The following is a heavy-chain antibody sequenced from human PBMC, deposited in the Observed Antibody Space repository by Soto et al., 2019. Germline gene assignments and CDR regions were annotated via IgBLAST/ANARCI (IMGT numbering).Heavy chain of an antibody. CDR1: GYTFINFY. J-gene: IGHJ6*02. Sequence: HVQLVQSGAEVKRPGASVTVSCRASGYTFINFYIHAVRQAPGQGLEWMGIMNPTDGSATYAQRFQGRVTMTRDTSTRTIYIQLSGLRYEDTAVYYCARGNPMVGLSMDVWVQGATVTVS. CDR3: ARGNPMVGLSMDV. V-gene: IGHV1-46*01. CDR2: MNPTDGSA. D-gene: IGHD3-10*01.